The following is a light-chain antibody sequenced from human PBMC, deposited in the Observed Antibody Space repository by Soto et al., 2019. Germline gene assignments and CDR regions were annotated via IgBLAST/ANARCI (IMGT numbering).Light chain of an antibody. CDR2: AAS. CDR1: QGISNF. CDR3: QKYSSVLT. Sequence: DIQMTQSPSSLSASVGDRVTITCRASQGISNFLAWYQQKPGKVPKLLISAASTLQSGVPSRFSGSGSGTDFTLTSTSLQPEDVATYYCQKYSSVLTFGQGTRLEIK. J-gene: IGKJ5*01. V-gene: IGKV1-27*01.